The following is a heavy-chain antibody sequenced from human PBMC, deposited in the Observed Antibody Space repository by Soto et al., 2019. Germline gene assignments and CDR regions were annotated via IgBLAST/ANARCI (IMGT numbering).Heavy chain of an antibody. Sequence: QVQLVESGGGVVQPGRPLRLSCAASGFTFSSYALHWVRQAPGKGLEWVAVISYDGSKKYYADSVKGRFTISRDNSKNTLDLQMNSMRVEDTAVYYCARSGAFGSGNETNNWFYPWGQGTLVTVSS. J-gene: IGHJ5*02. CDR3: ARSGAFGSGNETNNWFYP. V-gene: IGHV3-30-3*01. CDR1: GFTFSSYA. CDR2: ISYDGSKK. D-gene: IGHD3-3*01.